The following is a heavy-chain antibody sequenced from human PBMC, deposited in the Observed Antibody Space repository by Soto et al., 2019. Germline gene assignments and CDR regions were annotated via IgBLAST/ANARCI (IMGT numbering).Heavy chain of an antibody. Sequence: GGSLRLSCAASGFTFSSYGMHWVRQAPGKGLEWVAVIPYDGSNKYYADSVKGRFTISRDNSKNTLYLQMNSLRAEDTAVYYCAKADYVGYYFDYWGQGTLVTVSS. J-gene: IGHJ4*02. CDR3: AKADYVGYYFDY. CDR2: IPYDGSNK. D-gene: IGHD4-17*01. V-gene: IGHV3-30*18. CDR1: GFTFSSYG.